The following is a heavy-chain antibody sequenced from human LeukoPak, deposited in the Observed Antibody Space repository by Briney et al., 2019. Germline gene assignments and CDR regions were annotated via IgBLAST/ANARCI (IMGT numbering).Heavy chain of an antibody. CDR1: GGSMNNYY. V-gene: IGHV4-4*07. CDR2: IYSSGST. D-gene: IGHD2/OR15-2a*01. Sequence: SETLSLTCTVSGGSMNNYYWNWIRQPAGKGLEWIGHIYSSGSTNYNPSLKSRVTMLIDTSKNQFFLKLSSVTAADTAVYYCARRIDYWGQGTLVTVSS. J-gene: IGHJ4*02. CDR3: ARRIDY.